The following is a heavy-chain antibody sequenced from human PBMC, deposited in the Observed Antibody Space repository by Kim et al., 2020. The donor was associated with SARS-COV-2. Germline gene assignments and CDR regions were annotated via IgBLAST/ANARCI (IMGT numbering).Heavy chain of an antibody. V-gene: IGHV4-34*01. D-gene: IGHD3-16*01. Sequence: SETLSLTCAVYGGSFSGYYWSWIRQPPGKGLEWIGEINHSGSTNYNPSLKSRVTISVDTSKNQFSLKLSSVTAADTAVYYCARGLRFPQSWGQGTLVTVSS. CDR1: GGSFSGYY. CDR2: INHSGST. CDR3: ARGLRFPQS. J-gene: IGHJ4*02.